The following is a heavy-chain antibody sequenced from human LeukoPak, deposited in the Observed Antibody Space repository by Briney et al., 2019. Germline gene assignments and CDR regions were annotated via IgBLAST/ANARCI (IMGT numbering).Heavy chain of an antibody. J-gene: IGHJ3*02. Sequence: SVKVSCKASGGTFSSYAISWVRQAPGQGLEWMGRIIPIFGTANYAQKFQGRVTITTDESTSTAYMELSSLRSEDTAVYYCARAYRYCSSTSCYRDAFDIWGQGTMVTVSS. D-gene: IGHD2-2*01. CDR3: ARAYRYCSSTSCYRDAFDI. CDR2: IIPIFGTA. CDR1: GGTFSSYA. V-gene: IGHV1-69*05.